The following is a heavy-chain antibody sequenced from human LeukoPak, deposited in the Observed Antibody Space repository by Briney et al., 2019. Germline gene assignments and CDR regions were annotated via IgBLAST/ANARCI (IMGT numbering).Heavy chain of an antibody. CDR2: ISAYNGNA. J-gene: IGHJ4*02. Sequence: ASVKVSCKASGYTFTSYGISWVRQAPGQGLEWMGWISAYNGNANYAQKFQGRVTMTTDTSTSTVYMELRSLRSDDTAVYYCARRVRYSSSSPPFDYWGQGTLVTVSS. CDR1: GYTFTSYG. V-gene: IGHV1-18*01. D-gene: IGHD6-6*01. CDR3: ARRVRYSSSSPPFDY.